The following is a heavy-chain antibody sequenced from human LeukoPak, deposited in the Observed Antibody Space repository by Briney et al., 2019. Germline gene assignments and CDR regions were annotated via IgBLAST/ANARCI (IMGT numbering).Heavy chain of an antibody. D-gene: IGHD3-22*01. CDR3: ARVRYDGSGYYSIYDY. V-gene: IGHV4-59*01. J-gene: IGHJ4*02. Sequence: PSETLSLTCTVSGGSISSYYWSWIRQPPGKGLEWIGYIYYSGSTNYNPSLKSRVTISVDTSKNQFSLKLSSVTAADTAVYYCARVRYDGSGYYSIYDYWGQGTLDTVSS. CDR2: IYYSGST. CDR1: GGSISSYY.